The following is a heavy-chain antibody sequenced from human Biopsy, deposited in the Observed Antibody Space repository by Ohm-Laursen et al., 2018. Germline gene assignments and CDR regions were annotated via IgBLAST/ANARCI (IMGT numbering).Heavy chain of an antibody. CDR2: IYYTGHT. Sequence: SDTLSLTWTVSGGSIKSYYWNWIRQSPGKGLEWIGFIYYTGHTNYNPSLKSRATISVDTSKNQFYLKVISVTAADTAVYYCARLTGDPSYWGQGILVTVSS. J-gene: IGHJ4*02. V-gene: IGHV4-59*07. CDR1: GGSIKSYY. CDR3: ARLTGDPSY. D-gene: IGHD7-27*01.